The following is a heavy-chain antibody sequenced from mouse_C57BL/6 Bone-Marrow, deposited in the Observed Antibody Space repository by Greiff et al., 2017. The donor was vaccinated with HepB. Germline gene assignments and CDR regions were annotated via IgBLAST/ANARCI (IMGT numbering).Heavy chain of an antibody. Sequence: VQLQQPGAELVKPGASVKMSCKASGYTFTSHWITWVKQRPGQGLEWIGDIYPGSGSTNYNEKFKSKATLTVDTSSSTAYMQLSSLTSEDSAVYYCARIDYYGSSYAMDYWGQGTSVTVSS. CDR3: ARIDYYGSSYAMDY. V-gene: IGHV1-55*01. J-gene: IGHJ4*01. CDR1: GYTFTSHW. D-gene: IGHD1-1*01. CDR2: IYPGSGST.